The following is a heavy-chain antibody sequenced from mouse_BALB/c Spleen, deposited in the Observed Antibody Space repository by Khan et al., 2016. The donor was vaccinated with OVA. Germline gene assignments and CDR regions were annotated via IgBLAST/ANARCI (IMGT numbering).Heavy chain of an antibody. CDR3: ARFETTVADY. CDR1: GYTFTDYI. CDR2: IYPGSGTT. Sequence: QVQLKQSGPELVKPGASVKMSCKASGYTFTDYIISWVKQRTGQGLEWIGEIYPGSGTTHYNEKFKGKATLTADKSFNTAYMQLNSLTSEDSAIYFCARFETTVADYWGQGTTLTVSS. J-gene: IGHJ2*01. V-gene: IGHV1-77*01. D-gene: IGHD1-1*01.